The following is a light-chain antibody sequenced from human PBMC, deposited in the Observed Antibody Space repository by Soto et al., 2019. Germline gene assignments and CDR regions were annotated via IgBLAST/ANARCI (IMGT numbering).Light chain of an antibody. CDR1: QSVTSY. J-gene: IGKJ5*01. V-gene: IGKV3-11*01. CDR2: DVS. Sequence: EIVLTQSPATLSLSPGERATLSCRASQSVTSYLAWYQQKPGQAPRLLIYDVSNRASGIPARFSGSGSETDFTLTISNLQSEDFAVYYCQQYTNWPPITFGQGTRLEIK. CDR3: QQYTNWPPIT.